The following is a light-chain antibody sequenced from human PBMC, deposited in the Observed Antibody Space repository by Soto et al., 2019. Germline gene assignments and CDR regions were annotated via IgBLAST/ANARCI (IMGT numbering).Light chain of an antibody. CDR1: QGIGDT. J-gene: IGKJ4*01. V-gene: IGKV3-15*01. CDR3: QRYNNWHLT. CDR2: DTS. Sequence: EVVMTQSPATLSGSPGEGATLSCRASQGIGDTLAWYQHKPGQTPRLLIYDTSTRATGVPARFSGSRSGKEFTLTITSLKSEEFAVYYCQRYNNWHLTLGGGTKVDLK.